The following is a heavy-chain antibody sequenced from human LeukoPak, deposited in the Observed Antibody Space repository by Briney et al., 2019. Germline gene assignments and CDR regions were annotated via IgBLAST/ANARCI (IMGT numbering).Heavy chain of an antibody. V-gene: IGHV4-59*01. Sequence: PSETLSLTCTVSGGSISSYYWSWIRQPPGKGLEWIGYIYYSGSTNYNPSLKSRATISVDTSKNQFSLKLSSVTAADTAVYYCARGEYYYDPLGAFDIWGQGTMVTVSS. D-gene: IGHD3-22*01. CDR1: GGSISSYY. J-gene: IGHJ3*02. CDR2: IYYSGST. CDR3: ARGEYYYDPLGAFDI.